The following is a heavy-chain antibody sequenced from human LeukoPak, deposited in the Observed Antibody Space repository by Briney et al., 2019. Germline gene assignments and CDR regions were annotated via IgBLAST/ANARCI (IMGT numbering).Heavy chain of an antibody. D-gene: IGHD3-9*01. CDR1: GFTVSRNY. CDR2: IYSGGSK. Sequence: GGSLRLSCAASGFTVSRNYMSWVRQAPGKGLEWVSVIYSGGSKYYADSVKGRFTISRDNSKNTLYLQINSLRAEDTAVYYCARANDNYYYYYMDVWGKGTTVTIS. CDR3: ARANDNYYYYYMDV. V-gene: IGHV3-53*01. J-gene: IGHJ6*03.